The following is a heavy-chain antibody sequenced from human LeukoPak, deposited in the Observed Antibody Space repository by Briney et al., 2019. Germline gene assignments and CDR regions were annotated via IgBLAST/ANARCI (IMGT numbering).Heavy chain of an antibody. Sequence: GSSVKVSCKASGGTFSSYAISWVRQAPGQGLEWMGRIIPILGIANYAQKFQGRVTITADESTSTAYMELSSLRSEDTAVYYCAVVVVPAAIRGYYYYYMDVWGKGTTVTVSS. V-gene: IGHV1-69*04. CDR1: GGTFSSYA. CDR2: IIPILGIA. J-gene: IGHJ6*03. CDR3: AVVVVPAAIRGYYYYYMDV. D-gene: IGHD2-2*02.